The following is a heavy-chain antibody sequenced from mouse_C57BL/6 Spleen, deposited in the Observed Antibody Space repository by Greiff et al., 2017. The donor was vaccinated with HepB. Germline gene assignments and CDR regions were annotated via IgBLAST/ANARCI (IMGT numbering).Heavy chain of an antibody. CDR2: IDPSDSYT. CDR1: GYTFTSYW. V-gene: IGHV1-69*01. Sequence: QVQLQQPGAELVMPGASVKLSCKASGYTFTSYWMHWVKQRPGQGLEWIGEIDPSDSYTNYNQKFKGKSTLTVDKSSSTAYMQLSSLTSEDSAVYYCARSIYDGYRYFDYWGQGTTLTVSS. CDR3: ARSIYDGYRYFDY. J-gene: IGHJ2*01. D-gene: IGHD2-3*01.